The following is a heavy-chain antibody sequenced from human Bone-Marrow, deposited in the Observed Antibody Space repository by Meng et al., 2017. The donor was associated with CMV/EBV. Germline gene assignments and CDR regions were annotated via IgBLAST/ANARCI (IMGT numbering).Heavy chain of an antibody. CDR1: GFTFSSYS. CDR3: ARGYYDTEGYFDY. CDR2: ISSSGSTI. J-gene: IGHJ4*02. D-gene: IGHD3-22*01. V-gene: IGHV3-48*04. Sequence: GESLKISCAASGFTFSSYSMNWVRQAPGKGLEWVSSISSSGSTIYYADSVKGRFTISRDNAKNSLYLQMNSLRAEDTAVYYCARGYYDTEGYFDYWGQGTLVTVSS.